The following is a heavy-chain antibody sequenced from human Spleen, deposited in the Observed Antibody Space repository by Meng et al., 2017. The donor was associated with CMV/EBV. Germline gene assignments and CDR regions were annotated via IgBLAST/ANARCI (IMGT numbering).Heavy chain of an antibody. CDR3: ARDPGYCSSTSCHTWFDP. V-gene: IGHV3-21*01. CDR2: ISSSSSYI. D-gene: IGHD2-2*02. J-gene: IGHJ5*02. CDR1: GFTFSSYS. Sequence: GESLKISCAASGFTFSSYSMNWVRQAPGKGLEWVSSISSSSSYIYYADSVKGRFTISRDNAKNSLYPQMNSLRAEDTAVYYCARDPGYCSSTSCHTWFDPWGQGTLVTVSS.